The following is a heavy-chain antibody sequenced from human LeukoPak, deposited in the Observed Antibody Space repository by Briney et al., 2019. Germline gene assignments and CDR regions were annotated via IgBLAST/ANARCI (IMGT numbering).Heavy chain of an antibody. CDR3: ARGARWLQFTFDI. CDR2: ISGGGTTI. V-gene: IGHV3-11*01. Sequence: GGSLRLSCAVSGFSFSDFYMSWVRQAPGKGLEWVSYISGGGTTIYYADSVKGRFTISRDNDKNSLYLQMNSLRAEDTAVYYCARGARWLQFTFDIWGQGTMVSVSS. CDR1: GFSFSDFY. J-gene: IGHJ3*02. D-gene: IGHD5-24*01.